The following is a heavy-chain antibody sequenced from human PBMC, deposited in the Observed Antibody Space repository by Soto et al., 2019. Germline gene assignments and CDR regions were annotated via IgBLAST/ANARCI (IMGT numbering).Heavy chain of an antibody. CDR1: GYTFTSYY. CDR2: INPSGGST. J-gene: IGHJ5*02. V-gene: IGHV1-46*03. CDR3: ARSLPAEYYDFWSGYSSPWFDP. D-gene: IGHD3-3*01. Sequence: VQLAQSGAEVKKPGASVKVSCKASGYTFTSYYMHWVRQAPGQGLEWMGIINPSGGSTSYAQKFQGRVTMTRDTSTSTVYMELSSLRSEDTAVYYCARSLPAEYYDFWSGYSSPWFDPWGQGTLVTVSS.